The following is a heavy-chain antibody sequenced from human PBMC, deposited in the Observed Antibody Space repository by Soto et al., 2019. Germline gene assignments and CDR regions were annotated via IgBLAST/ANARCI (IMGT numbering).Heavy chain of an antibody. V-gene: IGHV3-11*06. J-gene: IGHJ6*02. CDR1: GFTFSDYY. CDR2: ISSSSSYT. Sequence: GGSLRLSCAASGFTFSDYYMSWIRQAPGKGLEWVSYISSSSSYTNYADSVKGRFTISRDNAKNSLYLQMNSLRAEDTAVYYCARSGYCSSTSCPGGGYYYYGMDVWGQGTTVTVSS. CDR3: ARSGYCSSTSCPGGGYYYYGMDV. D-gene: IGHD2-2*01.